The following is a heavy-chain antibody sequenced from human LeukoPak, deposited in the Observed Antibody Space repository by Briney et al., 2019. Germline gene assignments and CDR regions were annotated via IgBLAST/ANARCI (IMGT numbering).Heavy chain of an antibody. Sequence: ASVKVSCKASGYSFTGYYMHWVRQAPGQGLEWMGWINPNSGDTKYAQKFQGRVTMTRDTSISTAYMELTRLRTDDTAVYYCARGGLRVMVYRLYYMDVWGKGTTVTVSS. D-gene: IGHD2-8*01. CDR1: GYSFTGYY. J-gene: IGHJ6*03. V-gene: IGHV1-2*02. CDR2: INPNSGDT. CDR3: ARGGLRVMVYRLYYMDV.